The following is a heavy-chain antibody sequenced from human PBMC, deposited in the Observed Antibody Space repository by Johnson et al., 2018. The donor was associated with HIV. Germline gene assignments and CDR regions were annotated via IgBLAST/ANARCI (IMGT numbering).Heavy chain of an antibody. Sequence: VQLVESGGGLVQPGGSLRLSCVASGFTFSSYDMHWVRQATGKGLELVSAIGTAGDTYYPGSVKGRFTISRENAKNSLYLQMNILRAGDTAVYYCARGASDDSSGYRILGYAFDIWGQGTMVTVSS. CDR2: IGTAGDT. J-gene: IGHJ3*02. V-gene: IGHV3-13*01. CDR1: GFTFSSYD. D-gene: IGHD3-22*01. CDR3: ARGASDDSSGYRILGYAFDI.